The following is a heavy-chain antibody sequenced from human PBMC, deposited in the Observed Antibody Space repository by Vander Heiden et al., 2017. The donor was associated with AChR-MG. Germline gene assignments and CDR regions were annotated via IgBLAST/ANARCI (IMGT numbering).Heavy chain of an antibody. CDR2: IIPIFGTA. Sequence: QVQLVQSGAEVKKPGSSVKVSCKASGGTFSSYAISWVRQAPGQGLEWMGGIIPIFGTANYAQKFQGRVTITADKSTSTAYMELSSLRSEDTAVYYCAREDYYDSSGYPHMVNDYWGQGTLVTVSS. V-gene: IGHV1-69*06. CDR1: GGTFSSYA. D-gene: IGHD3-22*01. CDR3: AREDYYDSSGYPHMVNDY. J-gene: IGHJ4*02.